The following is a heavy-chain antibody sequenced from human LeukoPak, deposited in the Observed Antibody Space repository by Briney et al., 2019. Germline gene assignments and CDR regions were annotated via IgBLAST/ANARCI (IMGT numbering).Heavy chain of an antibody. J-gene: IGHJ4*02. CDR3: ARAGAAVTTHFDY. Sequence: ASVKVSCKASGYTFTDYGISWVRQAPGQGLEWMGWVSAFNGNTNYAQKLQGRVTMTTDTSTSTAYMELRGLRSDDTAVYYCARAGAAVTTHFDYWGQGTLVTVSS. D-gene: IGHD4-17*01. V-gene: IGHV1-18*01. CDR2: VSAFNGNT. CDR1: GYTFTDYG.